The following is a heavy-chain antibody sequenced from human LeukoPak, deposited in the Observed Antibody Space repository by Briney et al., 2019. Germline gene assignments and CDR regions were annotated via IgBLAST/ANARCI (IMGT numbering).Heavy chain of an antibody. Sequence: GGSLRLSCAASGFTFSSYEMNWVRQAPGKGLEWVSYISSSGSTIYYADSVKGRFTISRDHSKNTLYLQMNTLRAEDTAVYYCAAHPSSAYWGRGTLVTVSS. D-gene: IGHD6-6*01. V-gene: IGHV3-48*03. CDR1: GFTFSSYE. CDR2: ISSSGSTI. J-gene: IGHJ4*02. CDR3: AAHPSSAY.